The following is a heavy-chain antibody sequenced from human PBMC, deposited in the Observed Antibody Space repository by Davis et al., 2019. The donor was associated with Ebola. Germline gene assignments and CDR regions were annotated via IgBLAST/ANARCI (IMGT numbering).Heavy chain of an antibody. V-gene: IGHV3-43*02. CDR2: ISGDGGYT. J-gene: IGHJ4*02. Sequence: GESLKISCAASGFTFEDYAMHWVRLGPGKGLEWVSLISGDGGYTYYADSVKGRFTISRDNSKNSLYLQINSLRTEDNGIYYCAKAPGGISYGYWDSWGLGTLVTVSS. CDR3: AKAPGGISYGYWDS. D-gene: IGHD5-18*01. CDR1: GFTFEDYA.